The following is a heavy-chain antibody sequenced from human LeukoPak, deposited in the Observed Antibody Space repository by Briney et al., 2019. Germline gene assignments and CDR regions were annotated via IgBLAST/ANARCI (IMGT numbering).Heavy chain of an antibody. CDR1: GYTFTGYY. CDR2: INPSGGST. V-gene: IGHV1-46*01. Sequence: GASVKVSCKASGYTFTGYYIHWVRQAPGQGLEWMGIINPSGGSTSYAQKFQGRVTMTRDTSTSTVYMELSSLRSEDTAVYYCAREAKYGGFDYWGQGTLVTVSS. J-gene: IGHJ4*02. CDR3: AREAKYGGFDY. D-gene: IGHD4-23*01.